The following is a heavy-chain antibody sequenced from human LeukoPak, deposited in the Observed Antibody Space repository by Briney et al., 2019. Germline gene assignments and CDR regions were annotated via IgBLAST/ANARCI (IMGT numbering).Heavy chain of an antibody. CDR2: IYYSGST. CDR3: ARVLLWFGKNAFDI. J-gene: IGHJ3*02. Sequence: PSETLSLTCTVSGGSISSYYWSWIRQPSGKGLEWIGYIYYSGSTNYNPSLKSRVTISVDTSKNQFSLKLSSVTAADTAVYYCARVLLWFGKNAFDIWGQGTMVTVSS. V-gene: IGHV4-59*01. D-gene: IGHD3-10*01. CDR1: GGSISSYY.